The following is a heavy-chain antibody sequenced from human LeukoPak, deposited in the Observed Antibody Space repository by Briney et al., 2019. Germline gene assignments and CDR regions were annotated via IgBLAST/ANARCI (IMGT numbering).Heavy chain of an antibody. D-gene: IGHD3-10*01. CDR3: AKALRRYGSGSYTQYGMDV. J-gene: IGHJ6*02. V-gene: IGHV3-30*18. CDR1: GFTFSSYG. Sequence: PPGRSLRLSCAASGFTFSSYGMHWVRQAPGKGLEWVAVISYDGSNKYYADSVKGRFTISRDNSKNTLYLQMNSLRAEDTAVYYCAKALRRYGSGSYTQYGMDVWGQGTTVTVSS. CDR2: ISYDGSNK.